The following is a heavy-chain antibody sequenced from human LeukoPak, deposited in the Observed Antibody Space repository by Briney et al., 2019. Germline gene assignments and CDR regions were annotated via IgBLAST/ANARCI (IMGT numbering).Heavy chain of an antibody. CDR1: GFTFSSYG. D-gene: IGHD2-2*01. Sequence: GSLRLSCAASGFTFSSYGMHWVRQAPGKGLEWVAVIWYDGSNKYYADSVKGRFTISRDNSKNTLYLQMNSLRAEDTAVYYCAKEAGYCSSTSCYWDAWGQGTLVTVSS. V-gene: IGHV3-33*06. J-gene: IGHJ5*02. CDR3: AKEAGYCSSTSCYWDA. CDR2: IWYDGSNK.